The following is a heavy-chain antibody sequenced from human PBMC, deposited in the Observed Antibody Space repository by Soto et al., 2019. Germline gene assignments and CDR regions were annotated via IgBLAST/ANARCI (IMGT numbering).Heavy chain of an antibody. CDR1: GGSINNFH. V-gene: IGHV4-59*01. D-gene: IGHD5-18*01. CDR2: VFYSGRT. Sequence: PSETLSLTCTVSGGSINNFHWSWIRQPPGKGLEWIGFVFYSGRTTYNPSLQSRVTISVDTSHNHFSLKVRSVTAADTATYYCARIKSGHSYGSIIDFWGQGKLVTVSS. J-gene: IGHJ4*02. CDR3: ARIKSGHSYGSIIDF.